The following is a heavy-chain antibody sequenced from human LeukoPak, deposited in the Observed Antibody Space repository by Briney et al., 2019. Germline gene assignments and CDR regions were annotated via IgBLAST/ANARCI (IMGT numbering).Heavy chain of an antibody. CDR1: GGSLNTFY. CDR2: TYYSGGT. Sequence: SETLSLTCTVSGGSLNTFYWTWIRQPPRKGLEWIGYTYYSGGTKYNPSLERRVTISVDASKSQFSLELNSVTTADTAVYYCARVVNYTSRKNWYDPWGQGTLVVVSS. CDR3: ARVVNYTSRKNWYDP. D-gene: IGHD3-3*01. V-gene: IGHV4-59*01. J-gene: IGHJ5*02.